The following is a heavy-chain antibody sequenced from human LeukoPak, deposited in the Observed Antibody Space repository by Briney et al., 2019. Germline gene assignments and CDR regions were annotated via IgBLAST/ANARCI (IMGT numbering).Heavy chain of an antibody. D-gene: IGHD1-7*01. V-gene: IGHV1-18*01. Sequence: ASVKVSCKASGYTFTSYGISWVRQAPGQGLEWMGWISAYNGNTNYAQKLQGRVTMTTDTSTSTAYMELRSLGSDDTAVYYCARDFGYSGDWNYGADYWGQGTLVTVSS. CDR3: ARDFGYSGDWNYGADY. J-gene: IGHJ4*02. CDR2: ISAYNGNT. CDR1: GYTFTSYG.